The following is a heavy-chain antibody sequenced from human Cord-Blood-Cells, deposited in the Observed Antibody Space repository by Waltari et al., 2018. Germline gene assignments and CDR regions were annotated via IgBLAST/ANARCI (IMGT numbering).Heavy chain of an antibody. CDR3: ARLDGGYFSSTSLSNYYGMDG. Sequence: AEVKKPGESLKISCKGSGYSFTSYWIGWVRQMPGKGLEWMGIIYPGDSDTRYSPSFQGQVTISADKSISTTYLQWSRLKASDTALYYCARLDGGYFSSTSLSNYYGMDGWGPGTTVNGSS. V-gene: IGHV5-51*01. J-gene: IGHJ6*02. CDR2: IYPGDSDT. CDR1: GYSFTSYW. D-gene: IGHD2-2*01.